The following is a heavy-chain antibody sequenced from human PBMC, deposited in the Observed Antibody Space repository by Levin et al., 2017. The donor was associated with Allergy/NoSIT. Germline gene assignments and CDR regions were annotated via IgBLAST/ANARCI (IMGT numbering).Heavy chain of an antibody. CDR1: GGSISSYY. CDR3: ARDDYYDSSGYYYFDL. CDR2: IYYSGST. J-gene: IGHJ2*01. V-gene: IGHV4-59*01. Sequence: SQTLSLTCTVSGGSISSYYWSWIRQPPGKGLEWIGYIYYSGSTNYNPSLKSRVTISVDTSKNQFSLKLSSVTAADTAVYYCARDDYYDSSGYYYFDLWGRGTLVTVSS. D-gene: IGHD3-22*01.